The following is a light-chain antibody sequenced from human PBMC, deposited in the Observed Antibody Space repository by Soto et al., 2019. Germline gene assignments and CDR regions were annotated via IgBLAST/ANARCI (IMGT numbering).Light chain of an antibody. CDR3: QSYDSSNLTGV. CDR1: SGSIASNY. Sequence: NFMLTQPHSVSASPGKTVTISCTRSSGSIASNYVQWYQQRPGSSPTTVIYEDNQRPSGVPDRFSGSIDSSSNSASLTISGLRTEDEADYYRQSYDSSNLTGVFGGGTKLTVL. J-gene: IGLJ3*02. CDR2: EDN. V-gene: IGLV6-57*01.